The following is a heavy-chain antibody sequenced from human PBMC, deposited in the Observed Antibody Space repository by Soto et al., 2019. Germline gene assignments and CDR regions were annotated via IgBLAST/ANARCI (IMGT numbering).Heavy chain of an antibody. Sequence: ASVKVSCKASGGTFSSYTIGWVRQAPGQGLEWMGRIIPILGIANYAQKFQGRVTITADKSTSTAYMELSSLRSEDTAVYYCAKIAVAGTTSIDYWGQGTLVTVSS. CDR3: AKIAVAGTTSIDY. CDR2: IIPILGIA. CDR1: GGTFSSYT. V-gene: IGHV1-69*02. D-gene: IGHD6-19*01. J-gene: IGHJ4*02.